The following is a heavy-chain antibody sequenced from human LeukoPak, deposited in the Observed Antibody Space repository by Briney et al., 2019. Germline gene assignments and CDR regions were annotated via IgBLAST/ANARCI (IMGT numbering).Heavy chain of an antibody. CDR3: AGFSKRDGYNRNFDY. J-gene: IGHJ4*02. V-gene: IGHV3-66*02. D-gene: IGHD5-24*01. Sequence: GGSLRLSCAASGFTVSSNYMSWVGQAPGKGLEWVSVIYSGGSTYYADSVKGRFTISRDNSKNTLYLQMNSLRAEDTAVYYCAGFSKRDGYNRNFDYWGQGTLVTVSS. CDR2: IYSGGST. CDR1: GFTVSSNY.